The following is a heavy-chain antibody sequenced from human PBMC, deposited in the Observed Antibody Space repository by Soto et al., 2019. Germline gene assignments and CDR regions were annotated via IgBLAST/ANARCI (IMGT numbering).Heavy chain of an antibody. CDR1: GYTFTSYY. V-gene: IGHV1-46*03. CDR3: AMSSSPEDWFDL. J-gene: IGHJ5*02. CDR2: INPSGGST. D-gene: IGHD6-13*01. Sequence: ASVKVSCKASGYTFTSYYMHWVRQAPGQGLEWMGIINPSGGSTSYAQKFQGRVTMTRDTSTSTVYMELSSLRSEDTAVYDCAMSSSPEDWFDLRAQRTPDTVSS.